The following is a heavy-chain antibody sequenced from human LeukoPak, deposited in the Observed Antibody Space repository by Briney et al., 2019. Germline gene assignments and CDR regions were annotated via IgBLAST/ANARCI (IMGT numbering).Heavy chain of an antibody. Sequence: ASEKVSCKASGYTFTNYYMHWVRQAPGQGLEWMGIINPSGGSTSYAQNFQGRVTMARDTSTSTVYMELSSLRSEDTAVYYCATWGSSSSPLPTMDVWGQGTTVTVSS. J-gene: IGHJ6*02. CDR1: GYTFTNYY. CDR3: ATWGSSSSPLPTMDV. D-gene: IGHD6-13*01. V-gene: IGHV1-46*01. CDR2: INPSGGST.